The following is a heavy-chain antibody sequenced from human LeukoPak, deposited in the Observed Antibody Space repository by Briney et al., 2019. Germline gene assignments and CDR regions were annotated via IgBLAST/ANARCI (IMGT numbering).Heavy chain of an antibody. CDR2: INPNNGGT. J-gene: IGHJ4*02. CDR1: GYTFVGYY. CDR3: ARASGYCSSTSCPDMDY. V-gene: IGHV1-2*02. D-gene: IGHD2-2*01. Sequence: ASVKVSCKASGYTFVGYYMHWVRQAPGQGLEWMGWINPNNGGTNYAQKFQGRVTMTRDTSIITTYMELNRLSSDDTAVYYCARASGYCSSTSCPDMDYWGQGTLVTVSS.